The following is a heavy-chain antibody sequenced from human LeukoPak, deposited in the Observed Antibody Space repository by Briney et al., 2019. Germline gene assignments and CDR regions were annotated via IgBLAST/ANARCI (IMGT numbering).Heavy chain of an antibody. V-gene: IGHV3-30*18. CDR1: GFTFSSYG. D-gene: IGHD3-9*01. J-gene: IGHJ3*02. Sequence: GGSLRLSCAASGFTFSSYGMHWVRQAPGKGLEWVAVISYDGSNKYYADSVKGRFTISGDNSKNTLYLQMNSLRAEDTAVYYCANLNDRVTGSHDAFDIWGQGTMVTVSS. CDR2: ISYDGSNK. CDR3: ANLNDRVTGSHDAFDI.